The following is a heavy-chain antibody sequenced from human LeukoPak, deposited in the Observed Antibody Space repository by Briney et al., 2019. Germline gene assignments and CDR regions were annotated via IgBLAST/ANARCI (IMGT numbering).Heavy chain of an antibody. CDR1: GGSFSGYY. V-gene: IGHV4-34*01. D-gene: IGHD6-13*01. J-gene: IGHJ4*02. CDR3: ARDGGQLDY. Sequence: SETLSLTSAVYGGSFSGYYWSWIRQPPGKGLEWIGEINHSGSTNYNKSLKSRVTISVDTSKNQFSLQLSSVTAADTAVYYCARDGGQLDYWGQGTLVTVSS. CDR2: INHSGST.